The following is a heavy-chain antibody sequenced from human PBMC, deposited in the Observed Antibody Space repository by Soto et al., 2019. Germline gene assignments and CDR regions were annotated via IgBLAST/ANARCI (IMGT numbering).Heavy chain of an antibody. CDR3: ARNGSSGWYY. V-gene: IGHV1-3*01. CDR2: INAGNGKT. Sequence: ASVKVSCKASGYTFTSYAMHWVRQAPGQRLEWMGWINAGNGKTKYSQKFQGRVTITRDTSASTAYMELSSLRSEDTAVYYCARNGSSGWYYWGQGTLVTVSS. CDR1: GYTFTSYA. J-gene: IGHJ4*02. D-gene: IGHD6-19*01.